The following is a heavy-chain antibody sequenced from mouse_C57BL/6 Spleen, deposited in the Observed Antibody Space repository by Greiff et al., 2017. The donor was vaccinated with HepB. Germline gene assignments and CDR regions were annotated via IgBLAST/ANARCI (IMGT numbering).Heavy chain of an antibody. D-gene: IGHD2-4*01. Sequence: QVQLKQSGAELVKPGASVKMSCKASGYTFTSYWITWVKQRPGQGLEWIGDIYPGSGSTNYNEKFKSKATLTVDTSSSTAYMQLSSLTSEDSAVYYCARDYDYEDYWGQGTTLTVSS. V-gene: IGHV1-55*01. CDR2: IYPGSGST. J-gene: IGHJ2*01. CDR1: GYTFTSYW. CDR3: ARDYDYEDY.